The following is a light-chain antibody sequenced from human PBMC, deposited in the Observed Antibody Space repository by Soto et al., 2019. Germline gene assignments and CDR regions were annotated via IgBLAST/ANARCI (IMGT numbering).Light chain of an antibody. V-gene: IGKV3-15*01. Sequence: EIVMTQSPGTLSVSPGERATLSCRASQSVSSNLAWYQQKPGQAPRLLIYGASTRATGIPARFSGSGSETEFTLTISSLRSEDFAVYYCQQFYNWPRTFGQGTKV. CDR2: GAS. J-gene: IGKJ1*01. CDR3: QQFYNWPRT. CDR1: QSVSSN.